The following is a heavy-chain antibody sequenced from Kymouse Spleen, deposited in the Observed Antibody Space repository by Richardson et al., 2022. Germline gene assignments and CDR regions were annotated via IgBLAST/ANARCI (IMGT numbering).Heavy chain of an antibody. D-gene: IGHD3-10*01. CDR2: IYHSGST. J-gene: IGHJ6*02. V-gene: IGHV4-4*02. Sequence: QVQLQESGPGLVKPSGTLSLTCAVSGGSISSSNWWSWVRQPPGKGLEWIGEIYHSGSTNYNPSLKSRVTISVDKSKNQFSLKLSSVTAADTAVYYCARTHYYGSGSYLHYYYYGMDVWGQGTTVTVSS. CDR1: GGSISSSNW. CDR3: ARTHYYGSGSYLHYYYYGMDV.